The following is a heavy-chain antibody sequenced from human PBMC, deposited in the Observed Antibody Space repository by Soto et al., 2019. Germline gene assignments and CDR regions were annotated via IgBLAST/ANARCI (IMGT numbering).Heavy chain of an antibody. V-gene: IGHV5-51*01. J-gene: IGHJ4*02. D-gene: IGHD3-3*01. CDR1: GYRFTSYW. Sequence: GESLKISCQGSGYRFTSYWIGWVRQMPGKGLEWMGIIYPGDSDTRYSPSFQGQVTISADKSISTAYLQWSSLKASDTAMYYCARIYAPENYDFWSGFDYWGQGTLVTVSS. CDR3: ARIYAPENYDFWSGFDY. CDR2: IYPGDSDT.